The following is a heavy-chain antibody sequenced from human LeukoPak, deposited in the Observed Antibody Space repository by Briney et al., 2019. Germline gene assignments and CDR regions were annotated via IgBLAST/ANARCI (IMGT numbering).Heavy chain of an antibody. D-gene: IGHD4-17*01. CDR3: GKDPNGDYVGAFDM. Sequence: SETLSLTCTISGGSISSYYWSWIRQSPGKGLEWIGYIYYSGSTNYNPSLKSRVTISVDTSKNQFSLKLSSVTAADTAVYYCGKDPNGDYVGAFDMWGQGTMVTVSP. CDR2: IYYSGST. CDR1: GGSISSYY. V-gene: IGHV4-59*12. J-gene: IGHJ3*02.